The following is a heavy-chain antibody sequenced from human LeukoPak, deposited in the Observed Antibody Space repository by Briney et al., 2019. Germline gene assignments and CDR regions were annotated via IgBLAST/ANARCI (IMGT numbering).Heavy chain of an antibody. CDR2: IYHSGST. CDR1: GGSISSSSYY. Sequence: PSETLSLTCTVSGGSISSSSYYWGWIRQPPGKGLEWIGEIYHSGSTNYNPSLKSRVTISVDKSKNQFSLKLSSVTAADTAVYYCARYDYSNYGNYFDYWGQGTLVTVSS. J-gene: IGHJ4*02. CDR3: ARYDYSNYGNYFDY. D-gene: IGHD4-11*01. V-gene: IGHV4-39*07.